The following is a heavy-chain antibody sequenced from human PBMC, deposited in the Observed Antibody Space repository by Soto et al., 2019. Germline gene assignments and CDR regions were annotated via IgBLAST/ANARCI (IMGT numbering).Heavy chain of an antibody. CDR1: GGSVSSHLYY. CDR3: ARVDYGDYPWFDP. CDR2: VYYNGST. D-gene: IGHD4-17*01. Sequence: QVQLQESGPGLVKPSDTLSLTCSVSGGSVSSHLYYWGWIRQPPGNGLEWIANVYYNGSTNYNPYFKSRVTISLDTSKNQFSLKLSSVTAADTAVYYCARVDYGDYPWFDPWGQGTPVTVSS. V-gene: IGHV4-61*01. J-gene: IGHJ5*02.